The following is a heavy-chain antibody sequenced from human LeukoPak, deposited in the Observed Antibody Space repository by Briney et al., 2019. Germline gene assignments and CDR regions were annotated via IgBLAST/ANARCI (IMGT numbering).Heavy chain of an antibody. CDR1: GYTFTDYY. CDR3: ARVDGSSRYYYYGMDV. D-gene: IGHD6-6*01. CDR2: INPNSGGT. Sequence: ASVKVSCKASGYTFTDYYMHWVRQAPGQGLEGMGWINPNSGGTNYAQKFQGRVTITRDTSISAAYMELSRLRSDDTAVYYCARVDGSSRYYYYGMDVWGQGTTVTVSS. J-gene: IGHJ6*02. V-gene: IGHV1-2*02.